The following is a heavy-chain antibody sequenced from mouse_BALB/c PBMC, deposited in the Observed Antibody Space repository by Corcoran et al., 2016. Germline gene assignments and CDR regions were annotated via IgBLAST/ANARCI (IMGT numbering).Heavy chain of an antibody. CDR2: INTYTGEP. J-gene: IGHJ4*01. D-gene: IGHD3-3*01. CDR3: VGGPYYYAMDY. CDR1: GYTFTNYG. V-gene: IGHV9-1*02. Sequence: QIQLVQSGPELKKPGETVKISCKASGYTFTNYGMNWVKQAPGKGLKWMGWINTYTGEPTYADDFKGRFAFSLETSASTTYLQINNLKNEDMATYFCVGGPYYYAMDYWGQGTSVTVSS.